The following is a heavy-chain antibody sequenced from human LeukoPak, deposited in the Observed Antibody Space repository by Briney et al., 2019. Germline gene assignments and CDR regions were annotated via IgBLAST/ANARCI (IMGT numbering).Heavy chain of an antibody. D-gene: IGHD6-19*01. Sequence: TSVKVSCKASGYTFTSYGISWVRQAPGQGLEWMGWISAYNGNTNYAQKLQGRVTMTTDTSTSTAYMELRSLRSDDTAVYYCARVSRTYSSGWYPFFYWGQGTLVTVSS. CDR3: ARVSRTYSSGWYPFFY. V-gene: IGHV1-18*01. J-gene: IGHJ4*02. CDR1: GYTFTSYG. CDR2: ISAYNGNT.